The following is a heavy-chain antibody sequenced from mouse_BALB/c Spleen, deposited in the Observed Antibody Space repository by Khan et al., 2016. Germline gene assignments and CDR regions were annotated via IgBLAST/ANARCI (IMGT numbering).Heavy chain of an antibody. CDR3: ARSFGYRGFAY. CDR1: GYSITSDYA. D-gene: IGHD2-2*01. CDR2: ISYSGST. Sequence: EVQLQESGPGLVKPSQSLSLTCTVTGYSITSDYAWNWIRQFPGNKLEWMGYISYSGSTNYNPSLKSRVSITRDTSKNQVFLQLNSVTTEVTATYYCARSFGYRGFAYWGQGTLVTVSA. J-gene: IGHJ3*01. V-gene: IGHV3-2*02.